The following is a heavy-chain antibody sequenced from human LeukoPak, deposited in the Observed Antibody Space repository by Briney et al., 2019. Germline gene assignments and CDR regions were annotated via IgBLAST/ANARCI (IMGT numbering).Heavy chain of an antibody. CDR2: IYYSGST. J-gene: IGHJ5*02. CDR3: ARHVLLTTVTVNWFDH. CDR1: GGSISSSSYC. V-gene: IGHV4-39*01. Sequence: SETLSLTCTVSGGSISSSSYCWGWVRQPPGRGLEWIGTIYYSGSTYFNPSLKSRVTISVDTSDNQFSLKLTSVTAADTAVYYCARHVLLTTVTVNWFDHWGQGTLVTVSS. D-gene: IGHD4-17*01.